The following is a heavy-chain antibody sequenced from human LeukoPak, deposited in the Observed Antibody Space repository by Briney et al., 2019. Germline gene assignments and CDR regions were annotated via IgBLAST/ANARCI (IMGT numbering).Heavy chain of an antibody. CDR1: GYSFTNYW. CDR3: ARLGSGMDV. Sequence: GESLKISCKGSGYSFTNYWIAWVRQMPGKGLEWMGIIYPADSDTRCSPSFQGQITISVDKSISTAYVQWSSLKASDSAIYYCARLGSGMDVWGQGTTVTVSS. J-gene: IGHJ6*02. V-gene: IGHV5-51*01. CDR2: IYPADSDT.